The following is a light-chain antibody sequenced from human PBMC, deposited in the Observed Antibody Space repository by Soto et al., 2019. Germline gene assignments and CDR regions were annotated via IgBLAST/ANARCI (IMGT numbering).Light chain of an antibody. J-gene: IGLJ1*01. CDR1: SSDGGGYNY. CDR2: DVT. V-gene: IGLV2-14*01. CDR3: SSYTSSSTPYV. Sequence: QSALTQPASVSGSPGQSITISCTGTSSDGGGYNYVSWYQQHPVKAPKLMIYDVTNRPSGVSDRFSGSKSGNTASLTISGLQAGDEADYYCSSYTSSSTPYVFGTGTQLTVL.